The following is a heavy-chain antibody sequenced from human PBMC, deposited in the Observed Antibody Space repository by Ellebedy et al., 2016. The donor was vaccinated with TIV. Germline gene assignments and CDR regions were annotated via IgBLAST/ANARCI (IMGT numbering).Heavy chain of an antibody. D-gene: IGHD5-18*01. CDR2: ISSSSSTI. J-gene: IGHJ4*02. V-gene: IGHV3-48*04. CDR3: ATKPRGYSYGPVDY. CDR1: GFTFSSYS. Sequence: GGSLRLSCAASGFTFSSYSMNWVRQAPGKGLEWVSYISSSSSTIYYADSEKGRFTISRDNAKNSPYLQMNSLRAEDTAVYYCATKPRGYSYGPVDYWGQGTLVTVSS.